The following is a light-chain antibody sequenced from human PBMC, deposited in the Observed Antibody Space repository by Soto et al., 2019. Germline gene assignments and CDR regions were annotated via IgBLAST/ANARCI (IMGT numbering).Light chain of an antibody. V-gene: IGKV3-15*01. CDR1: ESVSSN. CDR2: GAS. Sequence: EVVLTQSPATLSVSPGERATLSCRASESVSSNLAWYQQKPGQAPRVVVYGASTRATGIPARFSGSGSGTEFTLTISGLQSEDFAVYYCQTYDSWHLFGQRTRLEI. J-gene: IGKJ5*01. CDR3: QTYDSWHL.